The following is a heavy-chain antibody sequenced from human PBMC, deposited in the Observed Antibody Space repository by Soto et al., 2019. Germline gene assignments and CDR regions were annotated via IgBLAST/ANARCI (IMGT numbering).Heavy chain of an antibody. CDR2: IIPVFGTT. CDR1: GGLFSSFA. CDR3: ARGGGPYVWFNEF. D-gene: IGHD2-21*01. Sequence: QEQLVQSGAEVKKPGSSVKVSCKDSGGLFSSFAISWVRQAPGQGLEWMGGIIPVFGTTNYGQKFQGRVTITADESTNTAYMDLSSLTSDDTAMYYCARGGGPYVWFNEFWGQGTQVTVSS. J-gene: IGHJ4*02. V-gene: IGHV1-69*01.